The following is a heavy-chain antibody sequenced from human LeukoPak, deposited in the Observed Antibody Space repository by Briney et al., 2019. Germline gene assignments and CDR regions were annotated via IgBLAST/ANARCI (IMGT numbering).Heavy chain of an antibody. CDR2: ISSSSSYI. Sequence: GGSLRLSCAASGFTFSSYSMNWVRQAPGKGLEWVSFISSSSSYIYYADSVKGRFTISRDNAKNSLYLQMNSLRAEDTAVYYCAKWGYCSGGSCSGMDVWGQGTTVTVSS. CDR3: AKWGYCSGGSCSGMDV. V-gene: IGHV3-21*01. CDR1: GFTFSSYS. J-gene: IGHJ6*02. D-gene: IGHD2-15*01.